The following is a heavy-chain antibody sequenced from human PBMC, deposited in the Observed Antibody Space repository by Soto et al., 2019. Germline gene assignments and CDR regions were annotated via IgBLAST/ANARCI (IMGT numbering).Heavy chain of an antibody. CDR3: ARERSVGYCITTSCPKPFGYYAMDV. CDR1: GGTFTNYA. J-gene: IGHJ6*02. CDR2: MIPVFGAP. V-gene: IGHV1-69*12. Sequence: QVQLVQSGAEVMKPGSSLTVSCKASGGTFTNYAFSWVRQAPGQGLEWMGGMIPVFGAPDYAQKFQGRVTITADESTRTASMVLSSLRSGDKAVYYCARERSVGYCITTSCPKPFGYYAMDVWGQGTTVTVSS. D-gene: IGHD2-2*01.